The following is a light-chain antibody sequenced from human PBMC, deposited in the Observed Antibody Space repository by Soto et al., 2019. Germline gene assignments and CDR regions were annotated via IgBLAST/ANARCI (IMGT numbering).Light chain of an antibody. CDR2: GAS. Sequence: EIVLTQSPGTLSLSPGERVTLSCRASQTRSSNFLAWYQQRPGQAPRLLIYGASNRATGVPDRFSGGGSGTDFTLTISRLEPEDFAVYYCQQFGSAPRTVGQGTKVEIK. V-gene: IGKV3-20*01. J-gene: IGKJ1*01. CDR3: QQFGSAPRT. CDR1: QTRSSNF.